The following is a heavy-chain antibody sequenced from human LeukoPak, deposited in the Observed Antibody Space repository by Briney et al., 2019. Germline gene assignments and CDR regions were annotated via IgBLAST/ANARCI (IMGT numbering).Heavy chain of an antibody. CDR1: GYSISSGYY. J-gene: IGHJ4*02. V-gene: IGHV4-38-2*02. CDR2: IYHSGST. D-gene: IGHD6-6*01. CDR3: ARGPKKYSSSSD. Sequence: SETLSLTCTVSGYSISSGYYWGWIRQPPGKGLEWIGSIYHSGSTYYNPSLKSRVTISVDTSKNQFSLKLSSVTAADTAVYYCARGPKKYSSSSDWGQGTLVTVSS.